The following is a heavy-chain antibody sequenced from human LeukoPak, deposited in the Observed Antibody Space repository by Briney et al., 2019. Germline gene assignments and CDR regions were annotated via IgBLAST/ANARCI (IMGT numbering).Heavy chain of an antibody. D-gene: IGHD1-26*01. Sequence: GGSLRLSCAASGFTFSSYAMSGVRQAPGKGLEWVSDISCSGGSTYYADSVKGRFTISRDNSKNTLYLQMNSLRAEDTAVYYCAKDSGSFDYWGQGTLVTVSS. J-gene: IGHJ4*02. V-gene: IGHV3-23*01. CDR2: ISCSGGST. CDR3: AKDSGSFDY. CDR1: GFTFSSYA.